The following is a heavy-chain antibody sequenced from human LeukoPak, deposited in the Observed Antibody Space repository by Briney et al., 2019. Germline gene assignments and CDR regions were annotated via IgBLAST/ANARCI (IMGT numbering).Heavy chain of an antibody. CDR3: ARYIVVVVAATGDLDY. Sequence: GGSLRLSCAASGFTFSSYWMSWVRQAPGKGLEWVANIKQDGSEKYYVDSVKGRFTISRDNAKNSLYLLMNSLRAEDTAVYYCARYIVVVVAATGDLDYWGQGTLVTVSS. J-gene: IGHJ4*02. CDR1: GFTFSSYW. V-gene: IGHV3-7*03. D-gene: IGHD2-15*01. CDR2: IKQDGSEK.